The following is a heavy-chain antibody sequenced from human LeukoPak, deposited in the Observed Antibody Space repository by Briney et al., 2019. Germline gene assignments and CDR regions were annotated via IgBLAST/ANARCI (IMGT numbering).Heavy chain of an antibody. CDR3: ARDLQQWLVRYFFDY. D-gene: IGHD6-19*01. J-gene: IGHJ4*02. V-gene: IGHV3-21*01. Sequence: GGSLRLSCAASGFTFSSYSMNWVRQAPGKGLEWVSSISSSSSYVYYADSVKGRFTISRDNAKNSLYLQMNSLRAEDTAVYYCARDLQQWLVRYFFDYWGQGTLVTVSS. CDR2: ISSSSSYV. CDR1: GFTFSSYS.